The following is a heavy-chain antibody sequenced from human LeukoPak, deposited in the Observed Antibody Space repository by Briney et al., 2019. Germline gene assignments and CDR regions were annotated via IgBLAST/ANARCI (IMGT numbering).Heavy chain of an antibody. CDR2: INPSGGST. Sequence: ASVKVSCKASGYTFTSYYMHWVRQAPGQGLEWMGIINPSGGSTSYAQKFQGRVTMTRDMSTSTAYLELRSLRYDDTAVYYCARGEKSYAYWGQGTLVTVSS. CDR1: GYTFTSYY. D-gene: IGHD2-2*01. V-gene: IGHV1-46*01. J-gene: IGHJ4*02. CDR3: ARGEKSYAY.